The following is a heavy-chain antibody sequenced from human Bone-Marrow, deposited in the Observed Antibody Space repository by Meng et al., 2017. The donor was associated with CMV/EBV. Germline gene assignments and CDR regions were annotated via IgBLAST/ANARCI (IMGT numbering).Heavy chain of an antibody. Sequence: GESLKISCAASGFTFSSYSMNWVRQAPGKGLEWVSSISSSSSYIYYADSVKGRFTISRDNAKNSLYLQMNSLRAEDTAVYYCARDNLFDYGGKQKGDYWGQGTLVTVSS. D-gene: IGHD4-23*01. CDR1: GFTFSSYS. V-gene: IGHV3-21*01. CDR2: ISSSSSYI. J-gene: IGHJ4*02. CDR3: ARDNLFDYGGKQKGDY.